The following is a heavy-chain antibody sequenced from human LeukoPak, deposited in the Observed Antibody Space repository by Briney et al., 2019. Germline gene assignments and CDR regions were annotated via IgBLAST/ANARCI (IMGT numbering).Heavy chain of an antibody. J-gene: IGHJ4*02. D-gene: IGHD3-10*01. Sequence: HGGSLRLSCAASGFTFSNAWMSWVRQAPGKGLEWVGRIKSKTDGGTTDYAAPVKGRFTISRDDSKNTLYLQMNSLKTEDTAVYYCTTAALYYYGSGSYFYYWGQGTLVTVSS. CDR1: GFTFSNAW. CDR2: IKSKTDGGTT. V-gene: IGHV3-15*01. CDR3: TTAALYYYGSGSYFYY.